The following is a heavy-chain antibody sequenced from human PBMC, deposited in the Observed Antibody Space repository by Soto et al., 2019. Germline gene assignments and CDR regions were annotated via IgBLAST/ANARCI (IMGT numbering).Heavy chain of an antibody. V-gene: IGHV4-4*07. CDR2: IYTSGNT. CDR3: ARGIVDFWSGRHYFDY. D-gene: IGHD3-3*01. Sequence: ETLSLTCTVSGGSISYYWSWIRQPAGKGLEWIGRIYTSGNTNYNPSLKSRVTMSIDTSKNQFSLKLTSVTAADTAVYFCARGIVDFWSGRHYFDYWGQGTLVTVSS. J-gene: IGHJ4*02. CDR1: GGSISYY.